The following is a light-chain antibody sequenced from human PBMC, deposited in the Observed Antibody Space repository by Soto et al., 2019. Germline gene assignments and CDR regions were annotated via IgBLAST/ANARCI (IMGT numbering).Light chain of an antibody. Sequence: IQLTHSPSSLSASVGDRVTITCRASQGISSYLAWYQQKPGKAPKLLIYAASTLQSGVPSRFSGSGSGTDFTLTISSLQHEEFATYYCQQLNSYPPITFGPGTKVDIK. CDR2: AAS. J-gene: IGKJ3*01. CDR3: QQLNSYPPIT. V-gene: IGKV1-9*01. CDR1: QGISSY.